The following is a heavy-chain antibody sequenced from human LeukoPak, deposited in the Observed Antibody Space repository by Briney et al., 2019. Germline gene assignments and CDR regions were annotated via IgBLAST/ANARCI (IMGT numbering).Heavy chain of an antibody. D-gene: IGHD2/OR15-2a*01. Sequence: SGTLSLTCAVSGGSISSSNWWSWVRQPSGKGLEWIGEIYHSGSTNYNPSLKSRVTISVDKSKNQFSLKLSSVTAADTAVYYCARVTSPGVVISHYGMDVWGKGTTVTVSS. CDR2: IYHSGST. J-gene: IGHJ6*04. CDR3: ARVTSPGVVISHYGMDV. V-gene: IGHV4-4*02. CDR1: GGSISSSNW.